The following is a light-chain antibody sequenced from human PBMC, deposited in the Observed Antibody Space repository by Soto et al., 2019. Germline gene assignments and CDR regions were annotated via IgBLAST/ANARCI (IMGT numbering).Light chain of an antibody. V-gene: IGKV3-20*01. CDR1: QSVSRNN. CDR3: QQYGNSPQT. J-gene: IGKJ1*01. Sequence: ETVLTQSPGTLSLSPGERATLSCRASQSVSRNNLVWYQQRPGQAPRLLIYGASSRATGIPNRFSGSGSGTDLTITISRLEPEDFEVYYCQQYGNSPQTFGQGTKVDNK. CDR2: GAS.